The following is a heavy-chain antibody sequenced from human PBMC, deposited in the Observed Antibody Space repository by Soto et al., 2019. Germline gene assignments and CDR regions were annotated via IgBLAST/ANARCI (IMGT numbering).Heavy chain of an antibody. Sequence: ASVKVSCKASGYTFTSYDINWVRQATGQGLEWMGWMNPNSGNTGYAQKFQGRVTMTRNTSISTAYMELSSLRSGDTAVYYCARGIMVRGVITFDIWGQGTMVTVSS. J-gene: IGHJ3*02. V-gene: IGHV1-8*01. CDR3: ARGIMVRGVITFDI. CDR2: MNPNSGNT. D-gene: IGHD3-10*01. CDR1: GYTFTSYD.